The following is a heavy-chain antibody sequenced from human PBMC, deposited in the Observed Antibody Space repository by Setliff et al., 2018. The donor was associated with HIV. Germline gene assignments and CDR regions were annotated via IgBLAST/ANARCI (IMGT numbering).Heavy chain of an antibody. J-gene: IGHJ3*01. CDR1: GFTFGTYR. Sequence: GGSLRLSCAASGFTFGTYRMSWVRQAPGKGLEWVSFLSSINKFISYADSVKGRFTISRDNAKNSLYLQMNGLRAEDTGIYYCTRVHSAYDVFAFDLWGQGTMVTVSS. V-gene: IGHV3-21*01. CDR2: LSSINKFI. CDR3: TRVHSAYDVFAFDL. D-gene: IGHD5-12*01.